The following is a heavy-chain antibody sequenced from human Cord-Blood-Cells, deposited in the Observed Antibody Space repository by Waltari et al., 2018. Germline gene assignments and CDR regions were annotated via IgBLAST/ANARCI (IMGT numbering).Heavy chain of an antibody. V-gene: IGHV3-23*04. CDR3: AKDTDIVVVVAAIPVGGMDV. CDR2: ISGSGGSK. J-gene: IGHJ6*02. CDR1: GFTFSSFA. D-gene: IGHD2-15*01. Sequence: EVQLVESGGGLVQPGGSLRLSCAASGFTFSSFAMSSVRQPPGKGLEWVSAISGSGGSKYYADSVKGRFTISRDNSKNTLYLQMNSLRAEDTAVYYCAKDTDIVVVVAAIPVGGMDVWGQGTTVTVSS.